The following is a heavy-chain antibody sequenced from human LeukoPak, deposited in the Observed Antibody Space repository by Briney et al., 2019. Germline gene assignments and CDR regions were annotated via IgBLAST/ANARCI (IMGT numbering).Heavy chain of an antibody. Sequence: GGSLRLSCAASGFNFSDYFVSWIRQAPGKGLQWLAYISKTGRGIEYAESVRGRFTISRDNAKNSVYLQVSSLRAEDTAVYYCAREVWGPEYWGQGTLVTVSS. D-gene: IGHD1-14*01. CDR3: AREVWGPEY. V-gene: IGHV3-11*04. CDR2: ISKTGRGI. CDR1: GFNFSDYF. J-gene: IGHJ4*02.